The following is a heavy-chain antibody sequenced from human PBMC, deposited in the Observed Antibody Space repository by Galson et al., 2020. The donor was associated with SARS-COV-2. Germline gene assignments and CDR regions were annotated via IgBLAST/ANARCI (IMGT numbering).Heavy chain of an antibody. J-gene: IGHJ5*02. Sequence: ASVTVSCQVSGYTLTELSIHWVRQAPGKGLAWMGGFDPEDGETIYAQKFQGRVTMTEDTSTDTAYMELSSLRSEDTAVYYCATSRPVTPYNWFDPWGQGTLVTVSS. CDR2: FDPEDGET. D-gene: IGHD4-17*01. CDR1: GYTLTELS. CDR3: ATSRPVTPYNWFDP. V-gene: IGHV1-24*01.